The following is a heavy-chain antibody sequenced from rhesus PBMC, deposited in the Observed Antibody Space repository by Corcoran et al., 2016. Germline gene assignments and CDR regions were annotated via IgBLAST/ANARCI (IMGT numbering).Heavy chain of an antibody. J-gene: IGHJ4*01. D-gene: IGHD3-3*01. CDR1: GFPFSSYG. CDR3: GKGYNFWTATTNFDF. V-gene: IGHV3S5*01. CDR2: LYSGGGAT. Sequence: EVQLVETGGGLVQPGGSLKLSCAASGFPFSSYGMSWVRQAPGKGLEWVSALYSGGGATNYANTGNGRFTISRDNAKNTLSLQMNSLRAEDTAVYYCGKGYNFWTATTNFDFWGQGVLVTVSS.